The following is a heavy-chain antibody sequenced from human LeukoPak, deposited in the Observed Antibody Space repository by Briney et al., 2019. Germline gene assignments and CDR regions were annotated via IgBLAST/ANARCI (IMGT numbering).Heavy chain of an antibody. Sequence: GGSLRLSCAASGFTVSSNYMSWVRQAPGKGLEWVSVIYGGGSTYYADSVKGRFTISRHNSKNTLYLQMNSLRAEDTAVYYRAREAQAVAGDPYYYYGMDVWGQGTTVTVSS. CDR3: AREAQAVAGDPYYYYGMDV. J-gene: IGHJ6*02. D-gene: IGHD6-19*01. CDR2: IYGGGST. CDR1: GFTVSSNY. V-gene: IGHV3-53*04.